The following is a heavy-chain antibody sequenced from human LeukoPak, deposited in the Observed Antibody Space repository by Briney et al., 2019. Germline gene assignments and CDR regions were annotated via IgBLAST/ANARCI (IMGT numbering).Heavy chain of an antibody. D-gene: IGHD3-3*01. Sequence: GGSLRLSCAASGFTFSSYGMHWVRQAPGKGLEWVAVIWYDGSNKYYADSVKGRFTIPRDNSKNTLYLQMNSLRAEDTAVYYCAREPLHTIFGVVIIPYFDYWGQGTLVTVSS. CDR1: GFTFSSYG. J-gene: IGHJ4*02. CDR2: IWYDGSNK. V-gene: IGHV3-33*01. CDR3: AREPLHTIFGVVIIPYFDY.